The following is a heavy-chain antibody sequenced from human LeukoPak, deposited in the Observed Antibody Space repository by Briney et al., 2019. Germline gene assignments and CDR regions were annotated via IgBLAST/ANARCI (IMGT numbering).Heavy chain of an antibody. D-gene: IGHD3-3*01. J-gene: IGHJ3*02. CDR2: VSSSSSYI. Sequence: PGGSLRLSCAASGFTFSSYSMNWVRQAPGKGLEWVSSVSSSSSYIYYADSAKGRFTISRDNAKNSLYLQMNSLRAEDTAVYYCARVAPTYYDFWSGYPPDAFDIWGQGTMVTVSS. V-gene: IGHV3-21*01. CDR3: ARVAPTYYDFWSGYPPDAFDI. CDR1: GFTFSSYS.